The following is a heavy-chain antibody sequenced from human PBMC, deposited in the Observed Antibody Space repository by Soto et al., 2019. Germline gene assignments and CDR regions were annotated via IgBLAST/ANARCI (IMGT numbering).Heavy chain of an antibody. V-gene: IGHV5-51*01. Sequence: GESLKISCQGSGYRFTNYWVGWVRQLPGRGLEWMGIIHPGDSDTRYSPFFQGQVTISADKSISTAYLQWSSLKASDTAMYYCARHNRYSSTWFEGWFDPWGQGTLVTVSS. CDR2: IHPGDSDT. CDR3: ARHNRYSSTWFEGWFDP. CDR1: GYRFTNYW. J-gene: IGHJ5*02. D-gene: IGHD6-13*01.